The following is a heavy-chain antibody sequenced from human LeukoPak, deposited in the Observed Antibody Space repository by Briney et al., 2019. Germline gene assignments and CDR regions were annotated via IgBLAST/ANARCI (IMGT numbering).Heavy chain of an antibody. J-gene: IGHJ4*02. CDR1: GGSISTYY. Sequence: PSETLSLTYTVSGGSISTYYWSWIRQPPGKGLEWIGYIYYSGSTNYNPSLKSRVTISVDTSKNQFSLKLSSVTAADTAVYYCARLVPGYGSGSYGYYFDYWGQGTLVTVSS. CDR3: ARLVPGYGSGSYGYYFDY. V-gene: IGHV4-59*08. D-gene: IGHD3-10*01. CDR2: IYYSGST.